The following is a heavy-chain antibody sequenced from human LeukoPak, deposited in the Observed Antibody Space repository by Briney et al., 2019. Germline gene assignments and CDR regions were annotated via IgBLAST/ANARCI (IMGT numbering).Heavy chain of an antibody. CDR2: INPKSGYT. Sequence: GASVKVSCKASGYTFTTLDINWVRQATGQGLEWTGWINPKSGYTGYAQKFQGRITITRDTSTSTAYMELSSLRSEDTAVYYCAKTLVGSWAFDIWGQGTMVTVSS. CDR1: GYTFTTLD. J-gene: IGHJ3*02. V-gene: IGHV1-8*03. D-gene: IGHD3-10*01. CDR3: AKTLVGSWAFDI.